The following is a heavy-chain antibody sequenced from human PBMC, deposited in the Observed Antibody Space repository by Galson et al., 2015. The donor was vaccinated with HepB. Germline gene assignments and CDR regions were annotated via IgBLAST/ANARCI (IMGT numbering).Heavy chain of an antibody. CDR2: ISAYNGNT. J-gene: IGHJ5*02. CDR1: GYTFTSYG. V-gene: IGHV1-18*01. CDR3: ARDDKGYCSSTSCSPLS. Sequence: QSGAEVKKPGASVKVSCKASGYTFTSYGISWVRQAPGQGLEWMGWISAYNGNTNYAQKLQGRVTMTTDTSTSTAYMELRSLRSDDTAVYYCARDDKGYCSSTSCSPLSWGQGTLVTVSS. D-gene: IGHD2-2*01.